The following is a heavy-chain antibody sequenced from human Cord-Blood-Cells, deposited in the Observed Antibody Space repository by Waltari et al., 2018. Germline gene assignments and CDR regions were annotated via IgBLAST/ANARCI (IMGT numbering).Heavy chain of an antibody. CDR1: GYSISSGYY. CDR3: ARSVGGATPFDY. D-gene: IGHD1-26*01. Sequence: QVQLQESGPGLVKPSETLSITCAVSGYSISSGYYGGWIRQPPGKGLEWIGSTYHSGSTYYNPSLKSRVTISVDTSKNQFSLKLSSVTAADTAVYYCARSVGGATPFDYWGQGTLVTVSS. V-gene: IGHV4-38-2*01. J-gene: IGHJ4*02. CDR2: TYHSGST.